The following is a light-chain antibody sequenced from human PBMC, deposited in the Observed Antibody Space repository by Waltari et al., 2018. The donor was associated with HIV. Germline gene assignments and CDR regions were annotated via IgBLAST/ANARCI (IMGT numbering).Light chain of an antibody. CDR1: NSNIGNNY. V-gene: IGLV1-51*01. CDR2: DNT. J-gene: IGLJ3*02. CDR3: GTWDNSLKAGV. Sequence: QSVLTQPPSVSAAPGQKVTIYCSGSNSNIGNNYVAWYQQFPGTAPKLLILDNTDRPSGIPDRFSGSKSGTSATLGITGLQIGDEADYYCGTWDNSLKAGVFGGGTRLTVL.